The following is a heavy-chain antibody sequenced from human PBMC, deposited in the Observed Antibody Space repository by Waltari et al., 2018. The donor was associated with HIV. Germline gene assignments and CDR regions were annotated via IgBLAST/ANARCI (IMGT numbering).Heavy chain of an antibody. Sequence: QVQLVESGGGVVQPGRSLRLSFAACGFTFRNYGMHRVRQAPGKGLEWVAVISYDGSNKYYADSVKGRFTISRDNSKNTLYLQMNSLRAEDTAVYYCAKERGYDSSGCDYWGQGTLVTVSS. CDR3: AKERGYDSSGCDY. J-gene: IGHJ4*02. V-gene: IGHV3-30*18. CDR2: ISYDGSNK. CDR1: GFTFRNYG. D-gene: IGHD3-22*01.